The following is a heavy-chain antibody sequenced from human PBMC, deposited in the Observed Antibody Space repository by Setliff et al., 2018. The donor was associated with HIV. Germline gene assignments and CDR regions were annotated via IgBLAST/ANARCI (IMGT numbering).Heavy chain of an antibody. D-gene: IGHD3-10*01. Sequence: ASVKVSCKVSGYTLTELSMHWVRQTPGKGPEWMGGSDPEAGETIYAQKFQGRVTMTEDTSTDTAYKELSSLRSEDTAVYYCAAGTYYYGSGSRSRSPFDYWGQGNLVTVSS. CDR2: SDPEAGET. V-gene: IGHV1-24*01. CDR1: GYTLTELS. J-gene: IGHJ4*02. CDR3: AAGTYYYGSGSRSRSPFDY.